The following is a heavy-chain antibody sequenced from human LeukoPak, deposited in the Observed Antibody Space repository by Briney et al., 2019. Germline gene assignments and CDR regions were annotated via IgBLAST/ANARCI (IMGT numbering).Heavy chain of an antibody. CDR2: ISGSGGST. CDR1: GFTFSSYA. D-gene: IGHD2-2*01. Sequence: GGSLRLSCAASGFTFSSYAMSWVRQAPGKGLEWVSAISGSGGSTYYADSVKGRFTISRDNSKNTLYLQMNSLRAEDTAVYYCARIQNCSSTSCYAFDIWGQGTMVTVSS. J-gene: IGHJ3*02. CDR3: ARIQNCSSTSCYAFDI. V-gene: IGHV3-23*01.